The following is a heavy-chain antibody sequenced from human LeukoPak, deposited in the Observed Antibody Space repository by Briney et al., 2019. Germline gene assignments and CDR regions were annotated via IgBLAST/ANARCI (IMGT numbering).Heavy chain of an antibody. CDR3: AGASVWSGYTSYFDP. J-gene: IGHJ5*02. CDR2: ISYDGSNK. V-gene: IGHV3-30-3*01. CDR1: GFTFSSYA. Sequence: GRSLRLSCAASGFTFSSYAMHWVRQAPGKGLEWVAVISYDGSNKYYADSVKGRFTISRDNSKNTLYLQMNSLRAEDTAVYYCAGASVWSGYTSYFDPWGQGTLVTVSS. D-gene: IGHD3-3*01.